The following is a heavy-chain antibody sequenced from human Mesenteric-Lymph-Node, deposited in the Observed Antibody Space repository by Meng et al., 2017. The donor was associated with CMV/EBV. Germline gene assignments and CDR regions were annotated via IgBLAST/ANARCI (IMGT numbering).Heavy chain of an antibody. CDR3: ARTYGDFESRGGADS. V-gene: IGHV4-30-4*08. D-gene: IGHD4-17*01. Sequence: GGSISSGDYYWSWIRQPPGKGLGWIGYIYYRGSTYYNPSLRSRVSISVDTSENEFSLKLTSVTAADTAVYYCARTYGDFESRGGADSWGQGILVTVSS. CDR2: IYYRGST. CDR1: GGSISSGDYY. J-gene: IGHJ4*02.